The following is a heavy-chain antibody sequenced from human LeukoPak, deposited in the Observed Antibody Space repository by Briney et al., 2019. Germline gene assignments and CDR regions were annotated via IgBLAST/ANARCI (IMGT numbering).Heavy chain of an antibody. D-gene: IGHD5-18*01. CDR2: ISYDGSNK. V-gene: IGHV3-30*18. CDR1: GFTFSSYG. CDR3: ANSRGYSYEIDY. Sequence: GGSLRLSCAASGFTFSSYGMHWVRQAPGKGPEWVAVISYDGSNKYYADSVKGRFTISRDNSKNTLYLQMNSLRAEDTAVYYCANSRGYSYEIDYWGQGTLVTVSS. J-gene: IGHJ4*02.